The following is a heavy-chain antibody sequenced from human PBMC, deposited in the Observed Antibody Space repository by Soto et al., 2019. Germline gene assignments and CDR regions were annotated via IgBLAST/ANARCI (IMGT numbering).Heavy chain of an antibody. CDR3: PAYDILTDTPHYYYGMDV. CDR2: IYYNEST. J-gene: IGHJ6*02. D-gene: IGHD3-9*01. CDR1: GGSISSGGYY. V-gene: IGHV4-31*03. Sequence: TLSLTCPVSGGSISSGGYYWSWIRQHTGRGLEWIGYIYYNESTHHNPSLKSRVNIAVDTSKNHCSLKLSSVTAADTAVYYCPAYDILTDTPHYYYGMDVWGQGTTVTVSS.